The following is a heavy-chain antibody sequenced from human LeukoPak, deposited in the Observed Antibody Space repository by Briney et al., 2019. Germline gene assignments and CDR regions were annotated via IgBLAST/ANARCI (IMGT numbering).Heavy chain of an antibody. Sequence: GGSLRLSCEASGLTFSHYAMNWVRQAPGKGLEWVSAVSGYSDRTYYADSVKGRFTISRDNSHDTLSLQMNSLRAEDTAVYYCAKGHGDYIPAEYIQHWGQGTLVTVSS. J-gene: IGHJ1*01. CDR1: GLTFSHYA. CDR3: AKGHGDYIPAEYIQH. D-gene: IGHD4-17*01. V-gene: IGHV3-23*01. CDR2: VSGYSDRT.